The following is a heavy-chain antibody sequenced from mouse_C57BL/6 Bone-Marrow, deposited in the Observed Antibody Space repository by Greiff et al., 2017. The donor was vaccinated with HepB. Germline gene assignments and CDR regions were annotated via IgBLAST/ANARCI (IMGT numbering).Heavy chain of an antibody. D-gene: IGHD1-1*01. J-gene: IGHJ4*01. V-gene: IGHV1-82*01. Sequence: QVQLKESGPELVKPGASVKISCKASGYAFSSSCMNWVKQSPGKGLEWIGRIYPGDGDTNYNGKFKGKATLTADKSSSTAYMQLSSLTSEDSAVYFCARGGDYYGRGDYYAMDYWGQGTSVTVSS. CDR3: ARGGDYYGRGDYYAMDY. CDR2: IYPGDGDT. CDR1: GYAFSSSC.